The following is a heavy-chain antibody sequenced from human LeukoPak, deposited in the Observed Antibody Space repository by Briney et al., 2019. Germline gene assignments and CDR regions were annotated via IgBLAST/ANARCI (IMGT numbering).Heavy chain of an antibody. CDR3: ARERPIITYFDY. CDR2: VWSDGTNK. J-gene: IGHJ4*02. CDR1: GFTFSSYG. Sequence: GGSLRLSCATSGFTFSSYGIHWVRQAPGKGLEWVAVVWSDGTNKYYADSVKGRFTISRDNSKNTLSLQMNSLRAEDTAVYYCARERPIITYFDYWGQGTLVTVSS. D-gene: IGHD3-10*01. V-gene: IGHV3-33*01.